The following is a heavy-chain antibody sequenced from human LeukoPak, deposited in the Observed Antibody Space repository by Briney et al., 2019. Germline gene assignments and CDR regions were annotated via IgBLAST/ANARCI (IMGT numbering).Heavy chain of an antibody. Sequence: GASVKVSCKASGYTFTGYYMHWVRQAPGQGLEWMGWINPNSGGTNYAQKFQGRVTMTRDTSISTAYMELSRLRSDDTAVYYCARVEIWYYYDSSGYPLDYWGQGTLVTVSS. CDR3: ARVEIWYYYDSSGYPLDY. D-gene: IGHD3-22*01. V-gene: IGHV1-2*02. CDR1: GYTFTGYY. CDR2: INPNSGGT. J-gene: IGHJ4*02.